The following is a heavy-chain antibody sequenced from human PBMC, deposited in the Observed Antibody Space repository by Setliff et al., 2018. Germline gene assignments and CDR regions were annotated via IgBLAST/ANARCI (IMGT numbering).Heavy chain of an antibody. CDR2: IRSNSFGGTT. Sequence: GGSLRLSCTGSGFNFANYAVSWVRQAPGKGLEWIASIRSNSFGGTTEYAASVKDRFTFSRDDFASVAYLQMDSLKTDDTAIYYCARVDDYIWGTFHSMDYWGQGTLVTVSS. CDR1: GFNFANYA. CDR3: ARVDDYIWGTFHSMDY. J-gene: IGHJ4*02. D-gene: IGHD3-16*01. V-gene: IGHV3-49*04.